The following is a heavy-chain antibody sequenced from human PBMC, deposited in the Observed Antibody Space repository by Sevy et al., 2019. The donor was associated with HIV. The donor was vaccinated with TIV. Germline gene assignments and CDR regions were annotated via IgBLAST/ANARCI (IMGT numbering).Heavy chain of an antibody. CDR3: VAEPRSGVHGNYHDGLDL. CDR1: GFIFGDYD. D-gene: IGHD1-1*01. Sequence: GGSLRLSCTVSGFIFGDYDMHWVRQAPGKGLEWVSLILDSGDETLYGESVKGRSTISRDKAKNTLYLQMSSLRHEDTSFYYRVAEPRSGVHGNYHDGLDLWGQGTTVTVSS. J-gene: IGHJ6*02. V-gene: IGHV3-30*03. CDR2: ILDSGDET.